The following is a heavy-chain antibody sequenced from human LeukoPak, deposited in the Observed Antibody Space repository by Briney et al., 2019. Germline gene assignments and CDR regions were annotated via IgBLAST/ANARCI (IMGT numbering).Heavy chain of an antibody. CDR3: ARGAVGRYSSSSCWFDP. D-gene: IGHD6-6*01. CDR1: GGSISSGGYS. CDR2: IYHSGST. V-gene: IGHV4-30-2*01. J-gene: IGHJ5*02. Sequence: PSETLSLTCAVSGGSISSGGYSWSWIRQPPGEGLEWIGYIYHSGSTYYNPSLKSRVTISVDRSKNQFSLKLSSVTAADTAVYYCARGAVGRYSSSSCWFDPWGQGTLVTVSS.